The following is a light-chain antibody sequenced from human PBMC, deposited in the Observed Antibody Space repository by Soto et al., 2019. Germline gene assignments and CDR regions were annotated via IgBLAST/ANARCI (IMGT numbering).Light chain of an antibody. CDR2: DVS. J-gene: IGLJ2*01. Sequence: QSPLTQPASVSGSPGQSITISCTGSSGDIGDYKYVSWYKQHPGKAPKLMIYDVSNRPSGVSNRFSASKSGNTASLTISGLQAEDEADYYCSSYTSTNFVIFGGGTKLTVL. V-gene: IGLV2-14*01. CDR3: SSYTSTNFVI. CDR1: SGDIGDYKY.